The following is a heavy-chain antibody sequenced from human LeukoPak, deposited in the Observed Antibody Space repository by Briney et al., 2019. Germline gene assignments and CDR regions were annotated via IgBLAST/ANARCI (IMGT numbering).Heavy chain of an antibody. CDR2: ISSSSSTI. Sequence: GGSLRLSCAASGFTFSSYSMNWVRQAPGKGLEWVSYISSSSSTIYYADSVKGRFTISRDNAKNSLYLQMNSLRAEDTAVYYCARDEAYGSGDYYYYGMDVWGQGTTVTVSS. V-gene: IGHV3-48*01. CDR1: GFTFSSYS. J-gene: IGHJ6*02. CDR3: ARDEAYGSGDYYYYGMDV. D-gene: IGHD3-10*01.